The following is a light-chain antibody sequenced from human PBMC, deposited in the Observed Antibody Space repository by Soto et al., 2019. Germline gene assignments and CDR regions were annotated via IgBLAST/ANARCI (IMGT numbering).Light chain of an antibody. CDR1: QSINRF. V-gene: IGKV1-39*01. Sequence: DIQMTHSPSSLSAFVGDRVTITCRASQSINRFLNWYQQKPGKAPKLLINAASSLQNGVTSRFSGSGSGTDFTLTINNLQAEDSATYFCQQSQSFPLTFGGGTKVEIK. CDR3: QQSQSFPLT. CDR2: AAS. J-gene: IGKJ4*01.